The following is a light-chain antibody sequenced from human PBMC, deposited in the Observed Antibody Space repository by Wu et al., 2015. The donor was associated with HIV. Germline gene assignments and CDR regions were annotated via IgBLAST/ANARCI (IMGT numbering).Light chain of an antibody. J-gene: IGKJ4*01. Sequence: EIVMTQSPATLSVSPGERATLSCRASQTVSSNLAWYQQKPGQAPRLLIYAASTRATGIPARFSGSGSGTDFTLTISSLEPEDFAVYYCQQRSTWALTFGGGTRVEIK. CDR1: QTVSSN. CDR3: QQRSTWALT. CDR2: AAS. V-gene: IGKV3-11*01.